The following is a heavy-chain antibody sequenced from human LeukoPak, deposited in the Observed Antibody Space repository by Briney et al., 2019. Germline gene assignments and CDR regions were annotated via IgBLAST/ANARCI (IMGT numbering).Heavy chain of an antibody. J-gene: IGHJ6*03. CDR3: ARGPPLWFGEIYYYYMDV. Sequence: SETLCLTCAVYGGSFSGYYWSWIRQPPGKGLEWIGEINHSGSTNYNPSLKSRVTISVDTSKNQFSLKLSSVTAADTAVYYCARGPPLWFGEIYYYYMDVWGKGTTVTVSS. D-gene: IGHD3-10*01. CDR2: INHSGST. V-gene: IGHV4-34*01. CDR1: GGSFSGYY.